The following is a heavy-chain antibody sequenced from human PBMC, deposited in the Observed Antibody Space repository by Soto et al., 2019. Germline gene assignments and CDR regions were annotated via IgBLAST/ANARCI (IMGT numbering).Heavy chain of an antibody. J-gene: IGHJ4*02. D-gene: IGHD1-26*01. Sequence: PSETLSLTCAVSGYSISSGYYWGWIRQPPGKGLEWIGSIYHSGSTYYNPSLKSRVTISVDTSKNQFSLKLSSVTAADTAVYYCARDGRVGATHYWGQGALVTV. CDR2: IYHSGST. CDR1: GYSISSGYY. V-gene: IGHV4-38-2*02. CDR3: ARDGRVGATHY.